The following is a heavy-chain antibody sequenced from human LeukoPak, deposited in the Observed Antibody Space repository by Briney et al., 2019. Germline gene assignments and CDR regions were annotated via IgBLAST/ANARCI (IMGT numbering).Heavy chain of an antibody. CDR3: IPNGNDGS. CDR1: GFTFSGFA. CDR2: IRSKANSYAT. J-gene: IGHJ4*02. V-gene: IGHV3-73*01. D-gene: IGHD1-1*01. Sequence: GGSLRLSCAASGFTFSGFAIHWVRQASGKGLEWVGRIRSKANSYATEYAASVKGRFSFSRDDSKNTAYLQMNSLKSEDTAVYYCIPNGNDGSGGEGPLVTVSS.